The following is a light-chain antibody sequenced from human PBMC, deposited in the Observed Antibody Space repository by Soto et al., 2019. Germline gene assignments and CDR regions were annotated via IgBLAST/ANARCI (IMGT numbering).Light chain of an antibody. CDR3: SSYAGGNNVI. Sequence: QSALTQPPSASGSPGQSVTISCTGTSSDVGGYNYVSWYQQHPGKAPKLMIYEVTQRPSGIPDRFSGSKSGNTASLTVSGLQAEDEADYYCSSYAGGNNVIFGGGTQLTVL. CDR1: SSDVGGYNY. CDR2: EVT. V-gene: IGLV2-8*01. J-gene: IGLJ2*01.